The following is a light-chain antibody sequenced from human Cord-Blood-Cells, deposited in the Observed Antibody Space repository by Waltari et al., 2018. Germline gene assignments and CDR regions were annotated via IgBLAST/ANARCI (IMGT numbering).Light chain of an antibody. CDR1: QSVLYSSNNKNY. CDR2: WAS. Sequence: DIVMTQSPDSLAVSLGERAPINCKSRQSVLYSSNNKNYLAWYQQKPGQPPKLLIYWASTRESGVPDRFSGSGSGTDFTLTISSLQAEDVAVYYCQQYYSTPRTFGQGTKLEIK. V-gene: IGKV4-1*01. J-gene: IGKJ2*02. CDR3: QQYYSTPRT.